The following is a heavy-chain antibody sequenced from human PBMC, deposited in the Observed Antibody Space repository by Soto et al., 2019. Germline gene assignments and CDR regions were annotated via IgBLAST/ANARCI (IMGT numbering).Heavy chain of an antibody. Sequence: EVQLVESGGGLVQPGGSLRLSCAASGFTFSRFWMTWVRQAPGKGLEWVANIKRDGLDIHYGDSVRGRFTVSRDNAKDSLYLQLNSLRPEDTAIYYCARDLSPPGEFFYDAFDVWGRGTLVTVSS. CDR2: IKRDGLDI. CDR3: ARDLSPPGEFFYDAFDV. J-gene: IGHJ3*01. D-gene: IGHD2-21*01. CDR1: GFTFSRFW. V-gene: IGHV3-7*05.